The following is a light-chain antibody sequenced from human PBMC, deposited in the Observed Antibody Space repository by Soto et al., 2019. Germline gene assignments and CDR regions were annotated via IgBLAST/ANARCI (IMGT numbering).Light chain of an antibody. V-gene: IGKV1-27*01. CDR2: AAS. CDR1: QGISSY. Sequence: DIQMTQSPSSLSASVGDRVTITCRASQGISSYLAWYQQKLGKVPKLLISAASTLQSGVPSRFSGSGSGTDSTLTISRLQAEYVATYYCQKYSSVLTFGQGTRLEIK. CDR3: QKYSSVLT. J-gene: IGKJ5*01.